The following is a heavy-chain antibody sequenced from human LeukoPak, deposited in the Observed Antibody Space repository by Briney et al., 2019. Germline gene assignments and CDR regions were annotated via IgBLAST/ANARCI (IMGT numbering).Heavy chain of an antibody. CDR3: VREGVMGCSSASCYTVGSSYYYFYYMDV. Sequence: GGSLRLSCAASGFTFSDYYMNWIRQAPGKGLEWVSYISSRGSMIYYADSVKGRFTISRDNAKNSLYLQMNSLSAEDTAVYYCVREGVMGCSSASCYTVGSSYYYFYYMDVWGKGTTVTVSS. V-gene: IGHV3-11*01. J-gene: IGHJ6*03. CDR1: GFTFSDYY. D-gene: IGHD2-2*02. CDR2: ISSRGSMI.